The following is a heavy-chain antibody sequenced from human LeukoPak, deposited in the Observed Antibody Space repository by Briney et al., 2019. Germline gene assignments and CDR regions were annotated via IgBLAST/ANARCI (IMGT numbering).Heavy chain of an antibody. CDR2: INHSGST. CDR3: ARRAFGGPLDY. V-gene: IGHV4-34*01. D-gene: IGHD3-10*01. J-gene: IGHJ4*02. Sequence: SETLSLTCAVYGGSFSGYYWSWIRQPPGKGLEWIGEINHSGSTNYNPSLKSRVTISVDTSKNQFSLKLSSVTAADTAVYYCARRAFGGPLDYWGQGTLVTVSS. CDR1: GGSFSGYY.